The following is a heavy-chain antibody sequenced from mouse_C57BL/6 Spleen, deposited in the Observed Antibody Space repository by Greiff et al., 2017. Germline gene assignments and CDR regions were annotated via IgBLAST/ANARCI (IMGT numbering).Heavy chain of an antibody. J-gene: IGHJ3*01. V-gene: IGHV3-6*01. CDR1: GYSITSGYY. Sequence: EVHLVESGPGLVKPSQSLSLTCSVTGYSITSGYYWNWIRQFPGNKLEWMGYISYAGSNNYNPSLKNRISITRDTSTNQFFLKLNSVTTEDTATYYCARETDYYGSSYGAYWGQGTLVTVSA. CDR3: ARETDYYGSSYGAY. CDR2: ISYAGSN. D-gene: IGHD1-1*01.